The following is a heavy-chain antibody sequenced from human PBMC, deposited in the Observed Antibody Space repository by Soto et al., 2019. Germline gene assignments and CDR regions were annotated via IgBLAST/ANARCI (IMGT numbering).Heavy chain of an antibody. D-gene: IGHD3-16*01. CDR1: GGSISRSGYY. V-gene: IGHV4-39*01. J-gene: IGHJ5*02. Sequence: QLQLQESGPGLVKPSETLSLICTVSGGSISRSGYYWGWIRQPPGKGLEWIGSIYYSGSTHYNPSLKSRVIISVDTCKNQFSLKLSSVTAADTAVYYCASGGDYNWFDPWGQGTLVTVSS. CDR2: IYYSGST. CDR3: ASGGDYNWFDP.